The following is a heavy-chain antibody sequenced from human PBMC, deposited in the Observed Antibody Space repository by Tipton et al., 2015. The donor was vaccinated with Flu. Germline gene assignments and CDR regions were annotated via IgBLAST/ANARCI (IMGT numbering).Heavy chain of an antibody. CDR3: ARGPLPDSNWYNGMDV. V-gene: IGHV3-13*01. Sequence: SLRFSCAASGFTFSSYDMHWVRQATGEGLQWVSGIDSAGDTYYLDSVKGRFTMSRDNAKNLLYLQMKSLRAGDTAVYFCARGPLPDSNWYNGMDVWGQGTTVTVSS. CDR2: IDSAGDT. CDR1: GFTFSSYD. J-gene: IGHJ6*02. D-gene: IGHD6-13*01.